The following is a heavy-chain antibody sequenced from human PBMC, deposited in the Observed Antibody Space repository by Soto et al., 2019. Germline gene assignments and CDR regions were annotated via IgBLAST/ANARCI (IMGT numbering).Heavy chain of an antibody. D-gene: IGHD3-10*01. J-gene: IGHJ5*02. CDR1: GGSISSGGYY. V-gene: IGHV4-31*03. CDR3: ARDGDYYGSGNWFDP. CDR2: IYYSGST. Sequence: QVQLQESGPGLVKPSQTLSLTCTVSGGSISSGGYYWSWIRQHPGKGLEWIGYIYYSGSTYYNPSLKSRVTISVDTSKSQFSLKLSPVTAADTAVYYCARDGDYYGSGNWFDPWGQGTLVTVSS.